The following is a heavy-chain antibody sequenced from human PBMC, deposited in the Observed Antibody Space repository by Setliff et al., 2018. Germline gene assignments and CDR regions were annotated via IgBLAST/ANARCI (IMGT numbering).Heavy chain of an antibody. CDR2: IYPG. D-gene: IGHD6-19*01. CDR3: AGDPPNSGWSFDY. V-gene: IGHV4-39*07. CDR1: GGSISSGVYY. Sequence: PSETLSLTCTVSGGSISSGVYYWGWIRQPPGKGLEWIGRIYPGSVKGRFTVSRDNSKNMVYLQMDNLRVDDTAVYYCAGDPPNSGWSFDYWGQGTLVTVSS. J-gene: IGHJ4*02.